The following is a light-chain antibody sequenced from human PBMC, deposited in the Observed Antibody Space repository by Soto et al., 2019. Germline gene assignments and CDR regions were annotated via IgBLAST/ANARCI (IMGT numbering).Light chain of an antibody. CDR2: GAS. J-gene: IGKJ1*01. V-gene: IGKV3D-15*01. CDR3: QQYNNWPPWT. CDR1: PSVDSN. Sequence: EIVMTQSPATLSVSPGEGATLSCRTSPSVDSNLAWYQQKPGQAPRLLIFGASTRATGIPARFSGSGSGTDFTLTISSLQSEDFAVYYCQQYNNWPPWTFGQGTKVDIK.